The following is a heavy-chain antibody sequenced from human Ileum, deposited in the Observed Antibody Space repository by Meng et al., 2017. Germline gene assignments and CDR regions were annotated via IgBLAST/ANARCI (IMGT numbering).Heavy chain of an antibody. D-gene: IGHD1-26*01. V-gene: IGHV3-33*01. CDR2: IWHDGNTK. Sequence: VQLVGSGGGVVQPGRSLRLSCAASGFTFSNYGMHWVRQAPGKGLEWVAVIWHDGNTKDYVDSVKGRFTISRDNSKNTLYLQMNSLRTEDTAVYYCATDSGGSPFDYWGQGTLVTVSS. J-gene: IGHJ4*02. CDR3: ATDSGGSPFDY. CDR1: GFTFSNYG.